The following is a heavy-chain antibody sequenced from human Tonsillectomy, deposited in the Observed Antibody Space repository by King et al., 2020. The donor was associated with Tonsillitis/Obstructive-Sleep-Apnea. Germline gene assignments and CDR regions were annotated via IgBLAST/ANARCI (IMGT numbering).Heavy chain of an antibody. J-gene: IGHJ3*02. D-gene: IGHD1-26*01. CDR2: IYSGGST. Sequence: VQLVESGGGLVQPGGSLRLSCAASGFTVSSNYMSWVRQAPGKGLEWVSVIYSGGSTYYADSVKGRFTISRDNSKNTLYLQMNSLRAEDTAVYYCARGELKWERELERGGGDAFDIWGQGTMVTVSS. CDR3: ARGELKWERELERGGGDAFDI. CDR1: GFTVSSNY. V-gene: IGHV3-66*01.